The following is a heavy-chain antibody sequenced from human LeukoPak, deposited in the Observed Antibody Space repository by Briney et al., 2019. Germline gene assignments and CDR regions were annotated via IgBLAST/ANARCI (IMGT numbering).Heavy chain of an antibody. CDR2: IYTSGST. J-gene: IGHJ4*02. CDR1: GGSITSYY. CDR3: ARLIGSSTVADY. V-gene: IGHV4-4*07. Sequence: SETLSLTCTVSGGSITSYYWSWIRQPPGKGLEWIGRIYTSGSTNYNPSLKSRVTISVDTSKNQFFLKMDSVTAADTAVYYCARLIGSSTVADYWGQGTLVTVSS. D-gene: IGHD1-14*01.